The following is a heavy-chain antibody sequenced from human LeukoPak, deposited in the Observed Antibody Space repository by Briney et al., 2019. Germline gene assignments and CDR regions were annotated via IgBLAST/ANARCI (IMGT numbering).Heavy chain of an antibody. CDR3: ARGVSRWLQPNNWFAS. D-gene: IGHD5-24*01. Sequence: GGALRLSCAASVLTFSDYYMSWIPQATEKGLEWVSYISSSGSTICYADCVKGRFTSSRDNATNSLYLQMNSLRDEDTAVYYCARGVSRWLQPNNWFASWGQGTLVTVSS. J-gene: IGHJ5*01. V-gene: IGHV3-11*01. CDR2: ISSSGSTI. CDR1: VLTFSDYY.